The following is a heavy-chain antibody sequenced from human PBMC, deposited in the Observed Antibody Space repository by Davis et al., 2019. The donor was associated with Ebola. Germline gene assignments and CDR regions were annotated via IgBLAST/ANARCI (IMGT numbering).Heavy chain of an antibody. CDR2: INHSGST. CDR1: GGSFSGYY. J-gene: IGHJ6*02. Sequence: PSETLSLTCAVYGGSFSGYYWSWIRQPPGKGLEWIGEINHSGSTNYNPSLKSRVTISVDTSKNQFSLKLSSVTAADTAVYYCARGPSRSYSSSSRGSYYGMDVWGQGTTVTVSS. V-gene: IGHV4-34*01. CDR3: ARGPSRSYSSSSRGSYYGMDV. D-gene: IGHD6-6*01.